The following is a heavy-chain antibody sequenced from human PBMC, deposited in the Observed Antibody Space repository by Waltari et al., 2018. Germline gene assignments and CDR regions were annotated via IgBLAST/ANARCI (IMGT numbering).Heavy chain of an antibody. CDR2: MNPNSCNT. CDR1: GYNFTSYD. Sequence: QVQLVQSGAEVKKPGASVKVSCKASGYNFTSYDINWVRQATGKGIEWMGWMNPNSCNTGYAQKFQGRVTITRNTSISTAYIELSSLRSEDTAVYYCARGRKSGGRDWFDPWGQGTLVTVSS. D-gene: IGHD2-15*01. CDR3: ARGRKSGGRDWFDP. V-gene: IGHV1-8*03. J-gene: IGHJ5*02.